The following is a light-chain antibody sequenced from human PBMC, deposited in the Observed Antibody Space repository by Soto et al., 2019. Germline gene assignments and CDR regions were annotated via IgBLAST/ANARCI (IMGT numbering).Light chain of an antibody. V-gene: IGKV3-11*01. CDR1: RSVSTY. Sequence: EIVLTQSPATLSLSPGERATLSCRASRSVSTYLAWYQQKPGQAPRLLIYDASNRATGIPARFSGGGSGTDFTLTISSLELEDLAVYYCQERNNRPLRFGQGTKVDIK. CDR3: QERNNRPLR. J-gene: IGKJ1*01. CDR2: DAS.